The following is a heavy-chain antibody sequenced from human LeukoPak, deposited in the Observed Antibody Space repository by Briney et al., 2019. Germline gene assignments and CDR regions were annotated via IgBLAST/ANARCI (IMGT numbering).Heavy chain of an antibody. CDR1: GYTFTGYY. Sequence: GASVKVSCKASGYTFTGYYMHWVRQAPGQGLEWVGWINPNSGGTNYAQKFQGRVTMTRDTSISTAYMELSRLRSDDTAVYYCARSSSFFNWFDPWGQGTLVTVSS. V-gene: IGHV1-2*02. D-gene: IGHD6-6*01. CDR3: ARSSSFFNWFDP. CDR2: INPNSGGT. J-gene: IGHJ5*02.